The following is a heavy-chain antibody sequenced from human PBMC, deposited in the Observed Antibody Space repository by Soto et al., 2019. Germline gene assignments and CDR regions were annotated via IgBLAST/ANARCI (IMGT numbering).Heavy chain of an antibody. CDR3: ARVGTGTTRRYFDY. Sequence: SETLSLTCTVSGGSVSSGSYYWSWIRQPPGKGLEWIGYIYYSGSTSYNPSLKSRVNISVDTSKNQFSLKLSSVTAVDTAVYYCARVGTGTTRRYFDYWGRGTQVTV. D-gene: IGHD1-7*01. CDR2: IYYSGST. J-gene: IGHJ4*02. CDR1: GGSVSSGSYY. V-gene: IGHV4-61*01.